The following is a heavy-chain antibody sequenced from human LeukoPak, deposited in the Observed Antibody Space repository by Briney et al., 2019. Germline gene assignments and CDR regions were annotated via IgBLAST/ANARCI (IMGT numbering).Heavy chain of an antibody. CDR1: GYSISSGYY. CDR2: IYHSGST. Sequence: PSETLSLTCAVSGYSISSGYYWGWIRQPPGKGLEWIGSIYHSGSTYYNPSLKSRVTISVDTSKNHFSLKLSSVTAADTAVYYCARLVTGDWFDPWGQGTLVTVSS. J-gene: IGHJ5*02. CDR3: ARLVTGDWFDP. V-gene: IGHV4-38-2*01. D-gene: IGHD3-9*01.